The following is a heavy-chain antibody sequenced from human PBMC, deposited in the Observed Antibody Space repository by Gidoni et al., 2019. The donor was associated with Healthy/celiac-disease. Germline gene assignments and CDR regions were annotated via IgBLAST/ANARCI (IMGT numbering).Heavy chain of an antibody. J-gene: IGHJ4*02. CDR2: IYYSGST. CDR1: GGSISSYY. V-gene: IGHV4-59*01. D-gene: IGHD3-22*01. Sequence: QVQLQESGPGLVKPSETLSLTCTVSGGSISSYYWSWIRQPPGKGLEWIGYIYYSGSTNYNPSLKSRVTISVDTSKNQFSLKLSSVTAADTAVYYCARVGYDSSGYYFYFDYWGQGTLVTVSS. CDR3: ARVGYDSSGYYFYFDY.